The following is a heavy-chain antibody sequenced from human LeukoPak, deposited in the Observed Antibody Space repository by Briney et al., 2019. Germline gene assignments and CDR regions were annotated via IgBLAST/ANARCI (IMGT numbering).Heavy chain of an antibody. J-gene: IGHJ4*02. CDR2: INSDGGST. V-gene: IGHV3-74*01. D-gene: IGHD5-18*01. Sequence: GGSLRLSCAASGFTFSSYWMHWVRQAPGKGLVWVSRINSDGGSTNYADSVKGRFTISRDNAKNTLYLQMNSLRAEDTAVYYCASGYGYTAMAGSDYWGQGTLVTVSS. CDR3: ASGYGYTAMAGSDY. CDR1: GFTFSSYW.